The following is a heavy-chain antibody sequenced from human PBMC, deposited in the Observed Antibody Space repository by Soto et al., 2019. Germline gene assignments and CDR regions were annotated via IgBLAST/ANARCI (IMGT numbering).Heavy chain of an antibody. D-gene: IGHD6-19*01. CDR3: AREPGYNIAVAGKGYGMDV. CDR2: INSDGSST. J-gene: IGHJ6*02. Sequence: GSLRRSCAASGFTFISYWMHWVRQAPGKGLVWVSRINSDGSSTSYADSVKGRFTISRDNAKNTLYLQMNSLRAEDTAVYYCAREPGYNIAVAGKGYGMDVWGQGTTVIVSS. V-gene: IGHV3-74*01. CDR1: GFTFISYW.